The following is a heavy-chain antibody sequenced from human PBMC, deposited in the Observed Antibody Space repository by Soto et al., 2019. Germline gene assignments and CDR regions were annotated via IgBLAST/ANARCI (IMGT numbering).Heavy chain of an antibody. D-gene: IGHD2-15*01. V-gene: IGHV3-21*02. CDR3: ASASSHLYCAGGSCFDV. CDR2: ISSKSSLI. CDR1: GFTFSDHG. Sequence: EVQVVESGGGLVRPGGSLRLSCKPSGFTFSDHGMNWVRQAPGKGLEWVSSISSKSSLIYYADSVKGRFTISRDNTKNSLSLQMNSLRVDDTAVYFCASASSHLYCAGGSCFDVWGQGTLVTVS. J-gene: IGHJ4*02.